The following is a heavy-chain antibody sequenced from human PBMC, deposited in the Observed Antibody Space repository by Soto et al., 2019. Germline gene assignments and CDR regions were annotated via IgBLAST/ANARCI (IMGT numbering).Heavy chain of an antibody. J-gene: IGHJ5*02. Sequence: SETLYLTCTFSGGSISSGGYYWSWIRQHPGKGLEWIGYIYYSGSTYYNPSLKSRVTISVDTSKKQFSLKVSSVTAADTAVYYCARETLAKNNWFDPRGQGTLVTVSS. CDR2: IYYSGST. CDR3: ARETLAKNNWFDP. CDR1: GGSISSGGYY. V-gene: IGHV4-31*03.